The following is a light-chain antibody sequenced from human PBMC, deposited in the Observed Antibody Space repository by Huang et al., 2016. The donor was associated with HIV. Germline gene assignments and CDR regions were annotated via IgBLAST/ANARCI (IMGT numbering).Light chain of an antibody. Sequence: EIVLTKSPATLSLSPGERATLSCRASQSVSSYLAGYQQKPGQAPRLLIYDASNRATGIPARFSGSGSGTDFTLTISSLEPEDFAVYYCQQRSNWPITFGQGTRLEIK. J-gene: IGKJ5*01. V-gene: IGKV3-11*01. CDR2: DAS. CDR1: QSVSSY. CDR3: QQRSNWPIT.